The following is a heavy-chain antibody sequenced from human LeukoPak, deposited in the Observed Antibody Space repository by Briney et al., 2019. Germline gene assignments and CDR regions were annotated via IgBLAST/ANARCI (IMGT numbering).Heavy chain of an antibody. CDR2: MNPKSGNT. Sequence: ASVKVSCKASGYTFTGHYIHWVRQAPGQGLEWVGWMNPKSGNTGSAQKFQGRVTITRNTSINTAYMELSSLRSEDTAVYYCAKDGDWSGFFDPWGQGTLVTVSS. J-gene: IGHJ5*02. V-gene: IGHV1-8*03. CDR3: AKDGDWSGFFDP. D-gene: IGHD3-3*01. CDR1: GYTFTGHY.